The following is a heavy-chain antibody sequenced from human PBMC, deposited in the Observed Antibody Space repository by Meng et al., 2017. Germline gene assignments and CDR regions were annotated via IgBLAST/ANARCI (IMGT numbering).Heavy chain of an antibody. Sequence: QLLLFGAEGTKPESLVNVSCKASGGTCRSYAISWVRQAPGQGLEWMGGIIPIFGTANYAQKFQGRVTITADESTSTAYMELSSLRSEDTAVYYCARALKHYYDSSGYRVGYFDYWGQGTLVTVSS. CDR2: IIPIFGTA. V-gene: IGHV1-69*01. CDR1: GGTCRSYA. D-gene: IGHD3-22*01. CDR3: ARALKHYYDSSGYRVGYFDY. J-gene: IGHJ4*02.